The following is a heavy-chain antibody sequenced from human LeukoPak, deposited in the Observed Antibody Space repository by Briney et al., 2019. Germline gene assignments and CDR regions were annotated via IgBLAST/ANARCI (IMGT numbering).Heavy chain of an antibody. J-gene: IGHJ2*01. CDR3: ARELGVVNIPFWYFDL. Sequence: GGSLRLSCAASGFTFSSYGMSWVRQAPGKGLEWVSAISGSGGSTYYADSVKGRFTISRDNSKNTLYLQMDSLRADDTAVYYCARELGVVNIPFWYFDLWGRGTLVTVSS. V-gene: IGHV3-23*01. D-gene: IGHD3-3*01. CDR1: GFTFSSYG. CDR2: ISGSGGST.